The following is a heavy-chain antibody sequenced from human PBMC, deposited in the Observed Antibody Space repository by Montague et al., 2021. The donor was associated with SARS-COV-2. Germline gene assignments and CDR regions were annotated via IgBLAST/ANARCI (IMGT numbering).Heavy chain of an antibody. CDR1: GGSISYGSYL. V-gene: IGHV4-61*02. CDR3: ASSHCGGDCY. D-gene: IGHD2-21*02. J-gene: IGHJ4*02. Sequence: TLSLTCTVSGGSISYGSYLWTWIRQPAGKGLGWIGRIHTSGSTNYNPSLKSRVAISIDTSKDQFSLELSSVTAADTAVYYCASSHCGGDCYSGQGTLVTVSS. CDR2: IHTSGST.